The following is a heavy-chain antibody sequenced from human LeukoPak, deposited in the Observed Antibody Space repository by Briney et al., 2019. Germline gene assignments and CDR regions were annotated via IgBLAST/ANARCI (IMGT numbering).Heavy chain of an antibody. Sequence: GGSLRLSCAASGLTFSSYAMSWVRQAPGKGLEWVSAISGSGGSTYYADSVKGRFTISRDNSKNSLFLQMNSLRAEDTAVYYCAGPYYFDSSGYYPALRCWGQGTLVTVSS. CDR1: GLTFSSYA. D-gene: IGHD3-22*01. CDR3: AGPYYFDSSGYYPALRC. J-gene: IGHJ4*02. V-gene: IGHV3-23*01. CDR2: ISGSGGST.